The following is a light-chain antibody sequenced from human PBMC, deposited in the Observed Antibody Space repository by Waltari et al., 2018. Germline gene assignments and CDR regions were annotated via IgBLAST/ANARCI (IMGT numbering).Light chain of an antibody. V-gene: IGLV3-25*03. Sequence: SYELTQPPSVSVSPGQTARITCSGDALPKQYADWYQQKPGQAPVLVISKDSERPSGIPERCSGSRAGTTVTLTISGGQAEDEADYYCQSADSSGTYPWVCGGGTKLTVL. CDR3: QSADSSGTYPWV. CDR2: KDS. J-gene: IGLJ3*02. CDR1: ALPKQY.